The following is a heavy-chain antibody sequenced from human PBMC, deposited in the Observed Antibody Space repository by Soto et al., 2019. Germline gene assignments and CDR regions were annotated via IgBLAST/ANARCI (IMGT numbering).Heavy chain of an antibody. CDR2: IIPIFGTA. J-gene: IGHJ3*02. D-gene: IGHD3-10*01. CDR1: GGTFSSYA. CDR3: AKFGSGSYGAYALDI. V-gene: IGHV1-69*13. Sequence: ASVKVSCKASGGTFSSYAISWVRQAPGQGLEWMGGIIPIFGTANYAQKFQGGVTITADESTSTAYMELNSLRVEDTAVYYCAKFGSGSYGAYALDIWGQGTMVTVSS.